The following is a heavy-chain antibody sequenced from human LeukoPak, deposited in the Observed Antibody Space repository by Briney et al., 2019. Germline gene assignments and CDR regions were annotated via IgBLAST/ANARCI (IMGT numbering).Heavy chain of an antibody. Sequence: PSQTLSLTCTVSGGSISSGSYYWSWIRQPPGKGLEWIGYIYYSGSTNYNPSLKSRVTISVDTSKNQFSLKLSSVTAADTAVYYCARPSFTHNWFDPWGQGTLVTVSS. CDR2: IYYSGST. CDR1: GGSISSGSYY. J-gene: IGHJ5*02. CDR3: ARPSFTHNWFDP. V-gene: IGHV4-61*01.